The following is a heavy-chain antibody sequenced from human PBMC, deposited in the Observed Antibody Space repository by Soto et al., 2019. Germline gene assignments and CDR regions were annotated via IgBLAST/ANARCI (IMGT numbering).Heavy chain of an antibody. CDR3: ARGQYSSGGGYFDY. V-gene: IGHV3-48*03. Sequence: EVQLVESGGGLVQPGGSLRLSCAASGFTFSSYEMNWVRQAPGKGLEWVSYISSSGSTIYYADSVKGRFTISRDNAKNSLYLHRNSLGAEDTAVYYCARGQYSSGGGYFDYWGQETLVTVSS. D-gene: IGHD6-19*01. CDR1: GFTFSSYE. J-gene: IGHJ4*02. CDR2: ISSSGSTI.